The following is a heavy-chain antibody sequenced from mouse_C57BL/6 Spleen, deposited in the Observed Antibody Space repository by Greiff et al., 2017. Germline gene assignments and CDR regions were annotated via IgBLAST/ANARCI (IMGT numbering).Heavy chain of an antibody. CDR1: GYTFTSYW. CDR2: IDPTSGGT. CDR3: AGEDYYGSCYCAY. J-gene: IGHJ3*01. Sequence: VQLQQPGAELVKPGASVKLSCKASGYTFTSYWMHWVKQRPGRGLEWIGRIDPTSGGTKYNEKFKSKATLTVDKPSSTAYMQLRSLTSEDAAVYYCAGEDYYGSCYCAYWGQGTLVTVSA. D-gene: IGHD1-1*01. V-gene: IGHV1-72*01.